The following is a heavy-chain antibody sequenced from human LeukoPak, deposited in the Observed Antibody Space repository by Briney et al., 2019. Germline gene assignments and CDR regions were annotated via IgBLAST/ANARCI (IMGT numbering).Heavy chain of an antibody. CDR1: GFTFSSYA. CDR3: AREGYCSSTSCYGVYFDY. V-gene: IGHV3-23*01. CDR2: ISGSGGST. D-gene: IGHD2-2*01. J-gene: IGHJ4*02. Sequence: GGSLRLSCAASGFTFSSYAMSWVRQAPGKGLEWVSAISGSGGSTYYADSVKGRFTISRDNSKNTLYLQMNSLRAEDMAVYYCAREGYCSSTSCYGVYFDYWGQGTLVTVSS.